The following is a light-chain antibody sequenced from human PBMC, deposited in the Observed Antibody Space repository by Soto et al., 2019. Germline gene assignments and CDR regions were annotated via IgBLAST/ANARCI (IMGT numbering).Light chain of an antibody. V-gene: IGLV2-14*01. CDR1: SSDVGGYNY. CDR2: DVS. J-gene: IGLJ1*01. CDR3: SSYTSRRIYV. Sequence: QSVLTQPASVSGSPGQSITISCTGTSSDVGGYNYVSWYQQHPGKAPKLMIYDVSNRPSGVSNRFSGSKSGNTASLTISGLQAEDVAEYYCSSYTSRRIYVFATGRKVTDL.